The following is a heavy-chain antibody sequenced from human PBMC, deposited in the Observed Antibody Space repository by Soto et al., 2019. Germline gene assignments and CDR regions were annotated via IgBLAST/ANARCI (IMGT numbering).Heavy chain of an antibody. V-gene: IGHV3-30*18. J-gene: IGHJ3*02. D-gene: IGHD6-19*01. CDR1: GFTFSSYG. Sequence: GGSLRLSCAASGFTFSSYGMHWVRQAPGKGLEWVAVISYDGSNKYYADSVKGRFTISRDNSKNTLYLQMNSLRAEDTAVYYCAKASSGWYDAFDIWGQGTMVTVSS. CDR2: ISYDGSNK. CDR3: AKASSGWYDAFDI.